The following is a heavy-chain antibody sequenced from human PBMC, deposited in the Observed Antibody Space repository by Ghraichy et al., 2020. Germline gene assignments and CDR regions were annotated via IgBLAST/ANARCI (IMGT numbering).Heavy chain of an antibody. Sequence: ASVKVSCKASGYTFTGYYMNWVRQAPGQGLEWMGWINPNSGGTNYAQKFQGWVTMTRDTSISTAYMELSRLRSDDTAVYYCARSPCIAAAGANFDYWGQGTLVTVSS. CDR1: GYTFTGYY. V-gene: IGHV1-2*04. CDR3: ARSPCIAAAGANFDY. J-gene: IGHJ4*02. CDR2: INPNSGGT. D-gene: IGHD6-13*01.